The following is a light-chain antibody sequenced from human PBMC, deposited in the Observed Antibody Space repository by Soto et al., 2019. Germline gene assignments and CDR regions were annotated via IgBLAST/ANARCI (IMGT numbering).Light chain of an antibody. J-gene: IGLJ2*01. Sequence: QLVLTQSPSASASLGASVKLTCTLSSGHSSYAIAWHQQQPDKGPRYLMKLNSDGSHSKGDGIPDRFSGSSSGAERHLIISSLQSEDEADYYCQTWGTAIHDVVFGGGTKLTVL. CDR1: SGHSSYA. V-gene: IGLV4-69*01. CDR2: LNSDGSH. CDR3: QTWGTAIHDVV.